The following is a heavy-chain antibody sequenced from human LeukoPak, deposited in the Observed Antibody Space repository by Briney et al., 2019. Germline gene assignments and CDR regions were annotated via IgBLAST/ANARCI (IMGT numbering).Heavy chain of an antibody. D-gene: IGHD6-6*01. CDR3: AKKLGSSPGDFFDY. CDR2: INDNGVTT. J-gene: IGHJ4*02. V-gene: IGHV3-23*01. CDR1: GFTFTSYA. Sequence: GGSLRLSCAASGFTFTSYAMSWVRQVPRKGLEWGSDINDNGVTTFYADSVKGRFTIFRDNSKNRLYLQMNSLRAEDTAVYYCAKKLGSSPGDFFDYWGQGILVTVSS.